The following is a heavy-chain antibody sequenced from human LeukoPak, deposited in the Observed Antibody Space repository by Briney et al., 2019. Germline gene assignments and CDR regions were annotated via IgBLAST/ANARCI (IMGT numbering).Heavy chain of an antibody. J-gene: IGHJ4*02. CDR3: AREEYYSDNCGYYPDF. V-gene: IGHV4-61*02. CDR2: IYTSGST. Sequence: SQTLSLTCTVPGDSISSGSYYWSWIRQPAGKGLEWIGRIYTSGSTNYNPSLKSRVTISVDTSKNQFSLKLSSVTAADTAVYYCAREEYYSDNCGYYPDFWGQGTLVTVSS. D-gene: IGHD3-22*01. CDR1: GDSISSGSYY.